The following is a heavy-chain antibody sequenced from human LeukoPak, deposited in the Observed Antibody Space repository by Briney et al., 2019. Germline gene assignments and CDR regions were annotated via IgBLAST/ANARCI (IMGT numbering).Heavy chain of an antibody. CDR3: AKWGPHCVGDYCPALDS. V-gene: IGHV3-7*01. D-gene: IGHD2-21*02. CDR2: INQDGSKK. J-gene: IGHJ4*02. CDR1: RLTFSNYW. Sequence: PGGSLRLSCVASRLTFSNYWMSWVRQAPGKGLEWVANINQDGSKKVYADSMKGRFTISRDNAKESLYLQLNSLRADDTAVYYCAKWGPHCVGDYCPALDSWGQGTLVTVSS.